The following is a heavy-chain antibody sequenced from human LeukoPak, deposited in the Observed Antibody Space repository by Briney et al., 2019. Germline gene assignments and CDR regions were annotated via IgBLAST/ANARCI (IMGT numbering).Heavy chain of an antibody. CDR2: ISAYNGNT. V-gene: IGHV1-18*01. J-gene: IGHJ4*02. CDR1: GYTFTSYG. CDR3: ARGDTQTAISPEFDY. Sequence: ASVKVSCKASGYTFTSYGISWVRQAPGQGLEWMGWISAYNGNTNYAQKLQGRVTMTTDTSTSTAYMELRSLRSDDTAVYYCARGDTQTAISPEFDYWGQGTVVTVSS. D-gene: IGHD2-21*02.